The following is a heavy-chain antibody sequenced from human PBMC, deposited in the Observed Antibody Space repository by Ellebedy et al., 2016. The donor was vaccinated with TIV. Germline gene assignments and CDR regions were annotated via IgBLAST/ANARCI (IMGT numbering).Heavy chain of an antibody. Sequence: MPSETLSLTCAVYGGSFSNYYWNWIRQLPGKGLEWIGEINHSGSTNYNPSLKSRVTISLDTSKNQFSLKLSSVTAADTAVYYCASKKDYYASGSANWFDPWGQGTLVTVSS. V-gene: IGHV4-34*01. J-gene: IGHJ5*02. CDR2: INHSGST. CDR1: GGSFSNYY. CDR3: ASKKDYYASGSANWFDP. D-gene: IGHD3-10*01.